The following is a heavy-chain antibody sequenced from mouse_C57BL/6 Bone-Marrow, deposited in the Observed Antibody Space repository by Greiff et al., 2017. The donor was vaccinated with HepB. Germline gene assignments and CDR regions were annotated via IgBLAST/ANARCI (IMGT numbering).Heavy chain of an antibody. J-gene: IGHJ1*03. V-gene: IGHV10-1*01. D-gene: IGHD2-3*01. CDR1: GFSFNTYA. CDR3: VRRGWLLRKDWYFDV. CDR2: IRSKSNNYAT. Sequence: EVQLVESGGGLVQPKGSLKLSCAASGFSFNTYAMNWVRQAPGKGLEWVARIRSKSNNYATYYADSVKDRFTISRDDSESMLYLQMNNLKTEDTAMYYCVRRGWLLRKDWYFDVWGTGTTVTVSS.